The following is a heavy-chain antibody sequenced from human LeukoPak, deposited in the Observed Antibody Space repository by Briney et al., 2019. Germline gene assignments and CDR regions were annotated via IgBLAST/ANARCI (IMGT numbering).Heavy chain of an antibody. CDR1: GGSFSGYY. V-gene: IGHV4-34*01. CDR3: ARGPRVSGYYYDFDY. D-gene: IGHD3-22*01. Sequence: SETLSLTCAVYGGSFSGYYWSWIRQPPGKGLEWIGEINHSGSTNYNPSLKSRVTMSVDTSKNQFSLKLTSVTAADTAVYYCARGPRVSGYYYDFDYWGQGTLVTVSS. J-gene: IGHJ4*02. CDR2: INHSGST.